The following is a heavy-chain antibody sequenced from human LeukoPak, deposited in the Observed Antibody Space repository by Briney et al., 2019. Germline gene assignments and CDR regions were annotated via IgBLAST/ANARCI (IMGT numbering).Heavy chain of an antibody. V-gene: IGHV3-64*01. CDR1: GFTFSSYA. Sequence: GGSLRLSCAASGFTFSSYAMHRVRQAPGKGLEYVSAISSNGGSTYYANSVKGRFTISRDNSKNTLYLQMGSLRAEDMAVYYCARGRKRRVWFGELRYGVDVWGQGTTVTVSS. J-gene: IGHJ6*02. CDR2: ISSNGGST. D-gene: IGHD3-10*01. CDR3: ARGRKRRVWFGELRYGVDV.